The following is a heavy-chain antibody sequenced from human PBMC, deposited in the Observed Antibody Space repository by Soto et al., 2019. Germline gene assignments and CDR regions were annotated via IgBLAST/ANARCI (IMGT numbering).Heavy chain of an antibody. J-gene: IGHJ6*02. D-gene: IGHD3-16*01. CDR2: IIPIFGTA. CDR1: GGTFSSYA. Sequence: QVQLVQSGAEVKKPGSSVKVSCKASGGTFSSYAISWVRQAPGQGLEWMGGIIPIFGTANYAQKFQGTGTITADESTSTGYMGLSSLRSEDTAVYYCARGGGDGYYCGMDVWGQGTTVTVSS. V-gene: IGHV1-69*01. CDR3: ARGGGDGYYCGMDV.